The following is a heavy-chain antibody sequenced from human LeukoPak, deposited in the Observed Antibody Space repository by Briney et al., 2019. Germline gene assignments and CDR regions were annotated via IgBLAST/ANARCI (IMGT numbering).Heavy chain of an antibody. D-gene: IGHD2-2*01. CDR1: GFTFSSYA. J-gene: IGHJ4*02. V-gene: IGHV3-23*01. CDR3: AKEPPSCSSTSCYSGVDY. Sequence: GGSLRLSCAASGFTFSSYAMSWVRQAPGKGLECVSAISGSGGSTYYADSVKGRFTISRDNSKNTLYLQMNSLRAEDTAVYYCAKEPPSCSSTSCYSGVDYWGQGTLVTVSS. CDR2: ISGSGGST.